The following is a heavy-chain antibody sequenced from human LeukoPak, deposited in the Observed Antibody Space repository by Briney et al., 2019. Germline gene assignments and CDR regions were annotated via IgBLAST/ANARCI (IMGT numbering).Heavy chain of an antibody. V-gene: IGHV4-34*01. CDR2: INHSGST. CDR1: GGSFSGYY. J-gene: IGHJ1*01. Sequence: SETLSLTCAVYGGSFSGYYWSWIRQPSGKGLEWIGEINHSGSTNYNPSLKSRVTISVDTSKNQFSLKLSSVTAADTAVYYRARARSGHSRVGFQHWGQGTLVTVSS. D-gene: IGHD5-12*01. CDR3: ARARSGHSRVGFQH.